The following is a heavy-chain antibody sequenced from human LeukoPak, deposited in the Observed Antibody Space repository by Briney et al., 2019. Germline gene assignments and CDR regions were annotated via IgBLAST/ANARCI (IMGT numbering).Heavy chain of an antibody. CDR3: AQARSSSGYGPLGLY. J-gene: IGHJ4*02. CDR2: ISGSGGST. Sequence: GGSLRLSCAASGFTFSTYAMSWVRQAPGKGLEWVSVISGSGGSTYYADSVKGRFTISRDNSKNTLYLQMNSLRAEDTAVYYCAQARSSSGYGPLGLYWGQGILVTVSS. D-gene: IGHD5-12*01. CDR1: GFTFSTYA. V-gene: IGHV3-23*01.